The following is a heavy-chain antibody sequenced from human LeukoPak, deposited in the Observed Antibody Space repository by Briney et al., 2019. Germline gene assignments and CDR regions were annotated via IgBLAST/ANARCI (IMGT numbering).Heavy chain of an antibody. Sequence: GASVKVSCKASGYTFTSYGISWVRQAPGQGLEWMGWISAYNGNTNYAQKLQGRVTMTTDTSTSTAYMELRSLRSDDTAVYYCASIGITMVRGVKSVDVWGQGTTVTVSS. CDR3: ASIGITMVRGVKSVDV. D-gene: IGHD3-10*01. CDR1: GYTFTSYG. V-gene: IGHV1-18*01. CDR2: ISAYNGNT. J-gene: IGHJ6*02.